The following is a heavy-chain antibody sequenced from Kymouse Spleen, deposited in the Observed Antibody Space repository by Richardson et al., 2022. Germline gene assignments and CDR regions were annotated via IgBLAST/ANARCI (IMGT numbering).Heavy chain of an antibody. CDR3: ARMGVPNWTLFDY. CDR1: GGSISSSSYY. CDR2: IYYSGST. V-gene: IGHV4-39*01. Sequence: QLQLQESGPGLVKPSETLSLTCTVSGGSISSSSYYWGWIRQPPGKGLEWIGSIYYSGSTYYNPSLKSRVTISVDTSKNQFSLKLSSVTAADTAVYYCARMGVPNWTLFDYWGQGTLVTVSS. J-gene: IGHJ4*02. D-gene: IGHD1-1*01.